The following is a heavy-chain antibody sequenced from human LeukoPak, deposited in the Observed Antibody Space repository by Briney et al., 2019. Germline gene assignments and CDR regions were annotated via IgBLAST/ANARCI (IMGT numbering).Heavy chain of an antibody. J-gene: IGHJ4*02. CDR1: GYTFTSYD. V-gene: IGHV1-8*01. CDR2: MNPNSGST. D-gene: IGHD5-18*01. Sequence: GASVKVSCKASGYTFTSYDINWVRQATGQGLEWMGWMNPNSGSTGYAQKFQGRVTMTRNTSISTAYMELSSLRSEDTAVYYCARVLFGQLWYEFDYWGQGTLVTVSS. CDR3: ARVLFGQLWYEFDY.